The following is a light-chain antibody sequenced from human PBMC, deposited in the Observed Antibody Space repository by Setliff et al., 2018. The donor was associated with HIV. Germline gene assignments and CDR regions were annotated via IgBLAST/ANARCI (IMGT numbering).Light chain of an antibody. J-gene: IGLJ1*01. Sequence: QSALTQPASVSGSPGQSITISCTGTSSDVGAYNYVSWYQQHPGKAPKLMIYEVTTRPSGVSNRFSGSKSGNTASLTISGLQAEDEADYYCSIHRSRGYVFGTGTKVTVL. CDR1: SSDVGAYNY. CDR3: SIHRSRGYV. CDR2: EVT. V-gene: IGLV2-14*01.